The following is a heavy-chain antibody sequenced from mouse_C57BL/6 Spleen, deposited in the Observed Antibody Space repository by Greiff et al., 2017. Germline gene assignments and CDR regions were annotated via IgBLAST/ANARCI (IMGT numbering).Heavy chain of an antibody. V-gene: IGHV1-76*01. CDR2: IYPGSGNT. D-gene: IGHD1-1*01. CDR1: GYTFTDYY. J-gene: IGHJ2*01. Sequence: VQGVESGAELVRPGASVKLSCKASGYTFTDYYINWVKQRPGQGLEWIARIYPGSGNTYYNEKFKGKATLTAEKSSSTAYMQLSSLTSEDSAVYFCARSGDYGSSYFDYWGQGTTLTVSS. CDR3: ARSGDYGSSYFDY.